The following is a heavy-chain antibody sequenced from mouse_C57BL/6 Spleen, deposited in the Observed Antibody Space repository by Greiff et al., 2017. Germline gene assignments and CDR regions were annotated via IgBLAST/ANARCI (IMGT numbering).Heavy chain of an antibody. CDR1: GYSFTGYY. Sequence: VQLKQSGPELVKPGASVKISCKASGYSFTGYYMNWVKQSPEKSLEWIGEINPSTGGTTYNQKFKAKATLTVDKSSSTAYMQLKSLTSEDSAVYYCAITTILARDFDYWGQGTTLTVSS. CDR3: AITTILARDFDY. D-gene: IGHD1-1*01. CDR2: INPSTGGT. V-gene: IGHV1-42*01. J-gene: IGHJ2*01.